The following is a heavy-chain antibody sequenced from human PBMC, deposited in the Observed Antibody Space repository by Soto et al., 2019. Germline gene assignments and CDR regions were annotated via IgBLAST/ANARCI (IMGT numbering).Heavy chain of an antibody. J-gene: IGHJ5*01. D-gene: IGHD1-20*01. Sequence: QVQLVQSGAEVKTPGASVKVSCKASGYTFATYDINWVRQAPGQGLEWMGWMNPNSGNTGYAQKFQGRLTMTRDTALSVAHMEMSSLRNEDTAVHYCASSDGHNVNWLVSWGKGTLVKVS. CDR2: MNPNSGNT. V-gene: IGHV1-8*01. CDR1: GYTFATYD. CDR3: ASSDGHNVNWLVS.